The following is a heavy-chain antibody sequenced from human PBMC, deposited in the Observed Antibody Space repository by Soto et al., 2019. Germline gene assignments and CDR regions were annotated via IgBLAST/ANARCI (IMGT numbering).Heavy chain of an antibody. D-gene: IGHD1-26*01. CDR3: GRAESLPRSWFDS. V-gene: IGHV4-34*01. Sequence: PSETLSLTCGVYGGSFRNYYWIWVRQPPGKGLEWIGEVNHSGEATYNPSLQSRVTISLDTTNNHFSLKMTSVTSADTAIYFCGRAESLPRSWFDSWGQGTQVTVSS. J-gene: IGHJ5*01. CDR1: GGSFRNYY. CDR2: VNHSGEA.